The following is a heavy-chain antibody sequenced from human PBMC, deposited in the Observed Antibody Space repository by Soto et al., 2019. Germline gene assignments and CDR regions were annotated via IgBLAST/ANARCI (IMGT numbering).Heavy chain of an antibody. J-gene: IGHJ4*02. V-gene: IGHV1-3*01. CDR3: ARDNQQTGLGIAADGADY. CDR1: GYTFTSYA. D-gene: IGHD6-13*01. Sequence: ASGKVSCKASGYTFTSYAMHWVRQAPGQRLEWMGWIDAGNGNTKYSQKVQGRVTVTRDTSASTGYMELSSLRSEDTAVYYCARDNQQTGLGIAADGADYWGQGTLVTVSS. CDR2: IDAGNGNT.